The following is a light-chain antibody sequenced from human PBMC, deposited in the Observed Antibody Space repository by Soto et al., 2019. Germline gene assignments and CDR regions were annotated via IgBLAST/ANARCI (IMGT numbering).Light chain of an antibody. CDR3: QQRSS. J-gene: IGKJ4*01. CDR2: DAS. CDR1: QSVSSY. V-gene: IGKV3-11*01. Sequence: EIVLTQSPATLPLSPGERATLSCRASQSVSSYLAWYQQKPGQAPRLLIYDASNRATGIPARFSGSGSGTDFTLTISSLAPEDFAVYYCQQRSSFGGGTKVEIK.